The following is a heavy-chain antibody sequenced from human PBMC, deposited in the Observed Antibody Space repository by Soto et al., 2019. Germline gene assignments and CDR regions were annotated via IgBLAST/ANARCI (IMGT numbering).Heavy chain of an antibody. D-gene: IGHD3-3*01. CDR3: ARDDFWSGYSTDY. J-gene: IGHJ4*02. V-gene: IGHV3-33*01. CDR2: IWYDGSNK. Sequence: AGGSQRLACAACRFSCSCHGTPCVPQAPGKGLEWVAVIWYDGSNKYYADSVKGRFTISRDNSKNTLYLQMNSLRAEDTAVYYCARDDFWSGYSTDYWGQGTLVTVSS. CDR1: RFSCSCHG.